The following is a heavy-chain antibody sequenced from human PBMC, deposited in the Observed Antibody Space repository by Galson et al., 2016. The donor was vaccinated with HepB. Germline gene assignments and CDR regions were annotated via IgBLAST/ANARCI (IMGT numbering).Heavy chain of an antibody. V-gene: IGHV3-11*01. CDR2: ISNSGRTI. CDR1: GFTFSDYY. J-gene: IGHJ4*02. CDR3: AKNLRKWLQSHFDF. Sequence: SLRLSCAASGFTFSDYYMSWIRQAPGKGLEWVSYISNSGRTIYYTDSVKGRFTISRDNAKNSVYLQMNSLRAEDTAVYYCAKNLRKWLQSHFDFWGRGTLVSVSS. D-gene: IGHD5-24*01.